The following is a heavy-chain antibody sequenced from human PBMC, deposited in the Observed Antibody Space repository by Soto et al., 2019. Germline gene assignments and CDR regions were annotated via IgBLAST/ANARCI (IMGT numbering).Heavy chain of an antibody. CDR2: IYTSGNT. CDR3: ASHVGSGYSDY. Sequence: QVQLQESGPGLVKPSETLSLTCNVSGASISEYYWSWIRQPQGKGLEWIGYIYTSGNTNYNPSLKRRVTISVEPSKDQCSLKLRSVTAADTAVYDFASHVGSGYSDYCGQGTLVTVSS. CDR1: GASISEYY. V-gene: IGHV4-59*13. J-gene: IGHJ4*02. D-gene: IGHD1-26*01.